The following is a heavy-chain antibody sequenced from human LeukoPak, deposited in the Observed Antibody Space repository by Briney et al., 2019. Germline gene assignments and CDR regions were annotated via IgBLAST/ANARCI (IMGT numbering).Heavy chain of an antibody. CDR2: IYPGDSDA. D-gene: IGHD4-17*01. Sequence: GESLKISCKGSGYSFTSYWIGWVRQMPGKGLEWMGIIYPGDSDARYSPSFQGQVTISADKSISTAYLQWSSLKASDTAMYYCATTVTVPGFAFDIWGQGTMVTVSS. J-gene: IGHJ3*02. CDR3: ATTVTVPGFAFDI. CDR1: GYSFTSYW. V-gene: IGHV5-51*01.